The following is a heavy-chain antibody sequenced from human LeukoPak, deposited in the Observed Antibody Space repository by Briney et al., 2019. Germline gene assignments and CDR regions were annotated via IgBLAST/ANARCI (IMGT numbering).Heavy chain of an antibody. J-gene: IGHJ4*02. D-gene: IGHD4-23*01. CDR2: ITGSGGTT. V-gene: IGHV3-23*01. CDR1: GFTFSNYA. Sequence: PGGSLRLSCAASGFTFSNYAMNWVRQAPGKGLEWVSAITGSGGTTYYADSTKGRFTISRDNSKNMVYLQMNLLRTEDTAVYYCAREGGGTDSWGQGTLVTVSS. CDR3: AREGGGTDS.